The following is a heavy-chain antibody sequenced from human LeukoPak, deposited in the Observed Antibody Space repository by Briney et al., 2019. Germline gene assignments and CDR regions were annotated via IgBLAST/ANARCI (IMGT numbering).Heavy chain of an antibody. V-gene: IGHV1-2*02. J-gene: IGHJ4*02. CDR1: GYTFTGYY. CDR2: INPNSGGT. D-gene: IGHD5-12*01. Sequence: ASVKVSCKASGYTFTGYYMHWVRQAPGQGLEWMGWINPNSGGTNYAQKFQGRVTMTRDTPISTAYMELSRLRSDDTAVYYCARLEYSGYDLSENLDYWGQGTLVTVSS. CDR3: ARLEYSGYDLSENLDY.